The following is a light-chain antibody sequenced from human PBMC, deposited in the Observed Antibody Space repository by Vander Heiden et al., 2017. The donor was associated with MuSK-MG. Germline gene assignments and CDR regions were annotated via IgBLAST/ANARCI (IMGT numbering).Light chain of an antibody. CDR2: RNN. J-gene: IGLJ2*01. Sequence: QSVLPQPPSPSGTPWQWFTISCSGSSSNIGSKYVYWYQQLPGTAPKLLIYRNNQRPSGVPDRFSGSKSGTSASLAISGLRSEDEADYYCAAWDDSLSGHVVFGGGTKLTVL. CDR3: AAWDDSLSGHVV. CDR1: SSNIGSKY. V-gene: IGLV1-47*01.